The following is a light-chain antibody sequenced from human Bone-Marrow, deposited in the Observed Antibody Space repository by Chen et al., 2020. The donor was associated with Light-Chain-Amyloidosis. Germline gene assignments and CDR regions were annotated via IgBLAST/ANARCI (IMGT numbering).Light chain of an antibody. CDR3: QAADSSGTYEVR. CDR1: YFPTKY. CDR2: RDT. J-gene: IGLJ2*01. Sequence: SYALTHQPSVSVSPGQTARTTFSGDYFPTKYAYLYQQKPGQAPVLVIHRDTERPSGISERFSGSSSGTTATLTISGVQAEDETDYHCQAADSSGTYEVRFGRGTKLTVL. V-gene: IGLV3-25*03.